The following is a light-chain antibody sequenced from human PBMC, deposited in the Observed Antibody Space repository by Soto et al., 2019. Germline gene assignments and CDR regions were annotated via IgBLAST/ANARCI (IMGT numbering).Light chain of an antibody. CDR1: QSVSSK. V-gene: IGKV3-15*01. Sequence: EIVMTQSPATLSVSPGERATLSCRASQSVSSKLAWYQQKPGQGPRLLIYGASTRATGIADRVSGSGSWTEFTLTISSLQSEDFAVYFCQHYSTWLWTFGRGTKVEIK. J-gene: IGKJ1*01. CDR3: QHYSTWLWT. CDR2: GAS.